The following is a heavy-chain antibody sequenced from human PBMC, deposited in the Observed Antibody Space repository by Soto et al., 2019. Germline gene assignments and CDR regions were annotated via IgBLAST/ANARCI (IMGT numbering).Heavy chain of an antibody. J-gene: IGHJ4*02. CDR3: ASQLTTEFSFDY. D-gene: IGHD3-22*01. CDR2: IYYSGST. Sequence: ASETLSLTCTVSGGSISSGDYYWSWIRQPPGKGLEWSGYIYYSGSTYYNPSLKSRVTISVDTSKNQFSLKLSSVTAADTAVYYCASQLTTEFSFDYWGQGTLVTVSS. V-gene: IGHV4-30-4*01. CDR1: GGSISSGDYY.